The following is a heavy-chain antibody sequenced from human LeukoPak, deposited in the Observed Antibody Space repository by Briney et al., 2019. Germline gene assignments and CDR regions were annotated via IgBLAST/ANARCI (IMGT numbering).Heavy chain of an antibody. D-gene: IGHD6-13*01. J-gene: IGHJ4*02. CDR3: AAVRGSPYSSSWINY. CDR2: IWYDGSNK. V-gene: IGHV3-33*01. Sequence: GGSLRLSCAASGFTFSSYGMHWVRQAPGKGLEWVAVIWYDGSNKYYADSVKGRFTISRDNSKNTLYLQMNSLRAEDTAVYYCAAVRGSPYSSSWINYWGQGTLVTVSS. CDR1: GFTFSSYG.